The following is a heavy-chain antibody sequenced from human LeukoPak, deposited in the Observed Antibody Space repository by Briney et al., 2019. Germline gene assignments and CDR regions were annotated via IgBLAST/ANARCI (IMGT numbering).Heavy chain of an antibody. CDR1: GFTFRTYW. CDR2: IKQDGSVK. J-gene: IGHJ6*02. CDR3: ARSIGLTGGGVDV. V-gene: IGHV3-7*03. Sequence: GGSLRLSCVVSGFTFRTYWMSWVRQAPGKGLECVATIKQDGSVKNYGDSVQGRFTISRDNAKNSLYLQMHSLRAEDTAVYYCARSIGLTGGGVDVWGQGTTVTVSS. D-gene: IGHD3-9*01.